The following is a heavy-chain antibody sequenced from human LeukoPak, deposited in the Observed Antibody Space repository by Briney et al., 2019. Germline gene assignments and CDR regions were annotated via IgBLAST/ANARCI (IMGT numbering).Heavy chain of an antibody. J-gene: IGHJ6*02. CDR2: INHSGST. CDR3: ARVLYDFWSGYYYSYYYYGMDV. D-gene: IGHD3-3*01. V-gene: IGHV4-34*01. Sequence: KPSETLSLTCAVYGGSFSGYYWSWIRQPPGKGLEWIGEINHSGSTNYNPSLKSRVTISVDTSKNQFSLKLSSVTAADTAVYYCARVLYDFWSGYYYSYYYYGMDVWGQGTTVTVSS. CDR1: GGSFSGYY.